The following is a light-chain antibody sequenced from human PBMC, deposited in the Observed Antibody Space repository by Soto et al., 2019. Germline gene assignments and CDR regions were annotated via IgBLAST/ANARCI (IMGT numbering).Light chain of an antibody. Sequence: DIVMTQSPDSLAVSLGERATINCKSSQRFLKGSNNLYYLGWYQQKQGQPPKLLIYWASTRESGVPDRFSGSGSGTDFTLTINSLQAEDVAVYYCHQYLSGRTFGQGTKVDIK. CDR3: HQYLSGRT. V-gene: IGKV4-1*01. CDR2: WAS. J-gene: IGKJ1*01. CDR1: QRFLKGSNNLYY.